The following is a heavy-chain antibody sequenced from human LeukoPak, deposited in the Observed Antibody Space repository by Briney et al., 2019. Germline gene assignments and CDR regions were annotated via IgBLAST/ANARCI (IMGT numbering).Heavy chain of an antibody. V-gene: IGHV1-2*06. CDR1: GYTFTGYY. J-gene: IGHJ4*02. CDR3: ARDQTYYYDSSGFP. CDR2: INPNSGGT. D-gene: IGHD3-22*01. Sequence: APVKVSCKASGYTFTGYYMHWVRQAPGQGLEWMGRINPNSGGTNYAQKFQGRVTMTRDTSISTAYMELSRLRSDDTAVYYCARDQTYYYDSSGFPWGQGTLVTVSS.